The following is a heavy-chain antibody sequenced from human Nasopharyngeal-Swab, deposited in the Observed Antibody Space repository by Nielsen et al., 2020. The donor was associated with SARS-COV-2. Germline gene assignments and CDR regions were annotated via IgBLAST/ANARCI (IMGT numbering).Heavy chain of an antibody. D-gene: IGHD2-15*01. CDR2: ISYDGSDK. J-gene: IGHJ6*02. Sequence: WIRQPPGKGLEWVAVISYDGSDKYYADSVGGRFTISRDNSKNTLYLQMNSLRAEDTAVYYCAKDHLYCSGGSCYRNYYGMDIWGQGTTVTVSS. V-gene: IGHV3-30*18. CDR3: AKDHLYCSGGSCYRNYYGMDI.